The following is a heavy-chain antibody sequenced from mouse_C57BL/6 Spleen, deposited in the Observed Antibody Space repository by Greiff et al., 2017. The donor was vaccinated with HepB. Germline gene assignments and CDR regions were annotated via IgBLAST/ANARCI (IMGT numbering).Heavy chain of an antibody. CDR3: AREDGYFDY. V-gene: IGHV1-50*01. CDR2: IDPSDSYT. J-gene: IGHJ2*01. Sequence: QVQLQQPGAELVKPGASVKLSCKASGYTFTSYWMQWVKQRPGQGLEWIGEIDPSDSYTNYNQKFKGKATLTVETSSSTAYMQLSSLTSEDSAVYYCAREDGYFDYWGQGTTLTVSS. CDR1: GYTFTSYW.